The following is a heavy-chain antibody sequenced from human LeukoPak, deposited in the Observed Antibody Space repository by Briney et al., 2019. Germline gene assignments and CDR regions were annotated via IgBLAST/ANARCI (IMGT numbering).Heavy chain of an antibody. Sequence: VASVKVSCKASGYTFTSYDINWVRQATGQGLEWMGWMNPNSGNTGYAQKFQGRVTITRNTSISTAYMELSSLRSEDTAVYYCARGALEWLLSYYYYYYMDVCGKGTTVTVSS. CDR1: GYTFTSYD. CDR3: ARGALEWLLSYYYYYYMDV. CDR2: MNPNSGNT. J-gene: IGHJ6*03. V-gene: IGHV1-8*03. D-gene: IGHD3-3*01.